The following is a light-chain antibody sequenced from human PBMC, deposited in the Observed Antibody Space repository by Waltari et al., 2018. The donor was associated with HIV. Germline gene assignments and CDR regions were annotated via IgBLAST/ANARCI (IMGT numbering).Light chain of an antibody. CDR3: QQYYTVRPT. J-gene: IGKJ4*01. CDR1: RTVLSNSDNRNY. CDR2: WAS. Sequence: DIVMTQSPESLAVSLGARATINCRASRTVLSNSDNRNYLAWYQQKPGQSPDVLLYWASTRQSGVPNRFSASGSGTNFSLTISSLQAADVAVYYCQQYYTVRPTFGGGTKVEIK. V-gene: IGKV4-1*01.